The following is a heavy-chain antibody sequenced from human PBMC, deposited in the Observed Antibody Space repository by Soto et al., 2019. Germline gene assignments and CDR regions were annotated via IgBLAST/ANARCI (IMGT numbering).Heavy chain of an antibody. CDR3: AKVGETDGDPHLDYYSYGMDV. CDR2: INPTGGGRT. Sequence: ASVKVSCKTSGYDVTRYYIHWVRQGPGQGLEWMGIINPTGGGRTKYAQKFQGRVTVTSDRSTSTVYMELTSLRSDDTAVYYCAKVGETDGDPHLDYYSYGMDVWGQGTTVTVSS. CDR1: GYDVTRYY. V-gene: IGHV1-46*01. D-gene: IGHD3-3*02. J-gene: IGHJ6*02.